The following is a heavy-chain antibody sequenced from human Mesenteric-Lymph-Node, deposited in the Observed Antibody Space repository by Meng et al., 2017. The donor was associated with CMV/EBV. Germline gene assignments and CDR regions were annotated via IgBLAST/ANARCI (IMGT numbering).Heavy chain of an antibody. CDR1: GYTVTGYY. D-gene: IGHD5-12*01. V-gene: IGHV1-3*01. Sequence: KASGYTVTGYYIHWVRQAPGQGLEWMGWIDGGSGNTKYSQKFQGRVTLTRDTSASTVYMELSSLRSEDTAVYYCAKQNSGYDSGGGDYWGQGTLVTVSS. CDR2: IDGGSGNT. CDR3: AKQNSGYDSGGGDY. J-gene: IGHJ4*02.